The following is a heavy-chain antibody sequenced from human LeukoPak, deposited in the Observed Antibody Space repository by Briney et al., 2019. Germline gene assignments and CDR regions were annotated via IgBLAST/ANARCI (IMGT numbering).Heavy chain of an antibody. Sequence: SETLSLTCTVSGGSISSYYWSWIRQPPGKGLEWIGYIYYSGSTNYNPSLKSRVTISVDTSKNQFSLKLSSVTAADTAVYYCARIQVMVRGVIISNNWFDPWGQGTLVTVSS. D-gene: IGHD3-10*01. V-gene: IGHV4-59*01. CDR1: GGSISSYY. J-gene: IGHJ5*02. CDR2: IYYSGST. CDR3: ARIQVMVRGVIISNNWFDP.